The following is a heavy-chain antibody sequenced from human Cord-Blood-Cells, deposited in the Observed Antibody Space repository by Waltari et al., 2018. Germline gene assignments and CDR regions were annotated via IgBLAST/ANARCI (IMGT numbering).Heavy chain of an antibody. CDR1: GGSFSGYY. CDR2: INQSGST. Sequence: QVQLQQWGAGLLKPSETLSLTCAVYGGSFSGYYWSWIRQPPGKGLEWMGEINQSGSTNSNPSLKSRVTISVDTSKNQFSLKLSSVTAADTAVYYCARGSDIVVVPAAINYYYYGMDVWGQGTTVTVSS. D-gene: IGHD2-2*01. J-gene: IGHJ6*02. CDR3: ARGSDIVVVPAAINYYYYGMDV. V-gene: IGHV4-34*01.